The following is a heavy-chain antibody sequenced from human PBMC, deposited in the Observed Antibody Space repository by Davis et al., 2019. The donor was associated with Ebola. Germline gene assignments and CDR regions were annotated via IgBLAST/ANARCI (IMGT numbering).Heavy chain of an antibody. CDR2: IWYDGSNK. V-gene: IGHV3-33*08. Sequence: GESLKISCAASGFTFSSYWMSWVRQAPGKGLEWVAVIWYDGSNKYYADSVKGRFTISRDNSKNTLYLQMNSLRAEDTAVYYCARDCFGGGWYSYGMDVWGQGTTVTVSS. CDR3: ARDCFGGGWYSYGMDV. CDR1: GFTFSSYW. J-gene: IGHJ6*02. D-gene: IGHD6-19*01.